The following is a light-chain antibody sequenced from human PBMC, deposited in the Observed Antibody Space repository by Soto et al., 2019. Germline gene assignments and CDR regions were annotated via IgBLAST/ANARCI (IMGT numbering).Light chain of an antibody. J-gene: IGLJ1*01. V-gene: IGLV2-14*01. CDR3: SSYTSSSTSYV. Sequence: QSALTQPASVSGSPGQSITLSCTGTSSDFGGYNYVSWYQQHPGKAPKLMIYDVSNRPSGVSNRFSGSKSGNTASLTISGLQAEDEADYYCSSYTSSSTSYVFGTGTKVTVL. CDR2: DVS. CDR1: SSDFGGYNY.